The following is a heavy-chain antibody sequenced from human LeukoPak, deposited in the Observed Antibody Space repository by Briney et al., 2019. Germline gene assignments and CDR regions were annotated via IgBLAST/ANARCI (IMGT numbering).Heavy chain of an antibody. D-gene: IGHD6-13*01. Sequence: SETLSLTCTVSGDSISSYYWSWIRQPAGKGLEWIGRIYTSGNTNYNPSLKSRVTISVDTSKNQFSLKLSSVTAADTAVYYCARYSSSWYFGDYFDYWGQGTLVTVSS. V-gene: IGHV4-4*07. CDR3: ARYSSSWYFGDYFDY. CDR1: GDSISSYY. J-gene: IGHJ4*02. CDR2: IYTSGNT.